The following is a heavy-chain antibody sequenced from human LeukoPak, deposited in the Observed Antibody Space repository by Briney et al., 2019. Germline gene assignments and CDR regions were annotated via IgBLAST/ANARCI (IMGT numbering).Heavy chain of an antibody. D-gene: IGHD6-19*01. Sequence: GGSLRLSCAASGFTFSSYGMHWVRQAPGKGLEWVAVIWYDGSNKYYADSVKGRFTISRDNSKNKLYLQMNSLRAEDTAVYYCAREYYNSSGWFYYYYYGMDVWGQGTTVTVSS. J-gene: IGHJ6*02. CDR1: GFTFSSYG. CDR3: AREYYNSSGWFYYYYYGMDV. V-gene: IGHV3-33*01. CDR2: IWYDGSNK.